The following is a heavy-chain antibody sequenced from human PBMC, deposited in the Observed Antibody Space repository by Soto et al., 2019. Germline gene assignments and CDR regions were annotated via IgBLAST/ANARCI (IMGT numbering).Heavy chain of an antibody. J-gene: IGHJ4*02. CDR3: ARVGYYDSSGYPN. V-gene: IGHV4-34*01. CDR2: INHSGST. D-gene: IGHD3-22*01. Sequence: QVQLQQWGAGLLKPSETLSLTCAVYGGSFSGYYWSWIRQPPGKGLEWIGEINHSGSTNYNPSLKSRVTISVDTSKNRFSLKLSSVTAADTAVYYCARVGYYDSSGYPNWGQGTLVTVSS. CDR1: GGSFSGYY.